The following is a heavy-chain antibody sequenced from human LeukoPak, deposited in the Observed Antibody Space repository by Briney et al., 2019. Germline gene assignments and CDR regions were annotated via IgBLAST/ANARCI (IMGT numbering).Heavy chain of an antibody. J-gene: IGHJ4*02. D-gene: IGHD4-17*01. Sequence: PETLSLTCTVSGDSISSYYWSWIRQPPGKGLECIGYIYYTGNTNYNPSLKRRVTISVDTSKNKCSLKVSSVTAADTAVYYCARVNGDYVFGDYIDYWGQGTLVTVSS. CDR2: IYYTGNT. CDR3: ARVNGDYVFGDYIDY. V-gene: IGHV4-59*01. CDR1: GDSISSYY.